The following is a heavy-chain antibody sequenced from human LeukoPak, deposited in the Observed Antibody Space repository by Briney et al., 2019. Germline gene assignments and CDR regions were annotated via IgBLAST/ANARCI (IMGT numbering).Heavy chain of an antibody. J-gene: IGHJ4*02. Sequence: ASVKVSCKASGYTFTSYAISWVRQAPGQGLEWMGGIIPIFGTANYAQKLQGRVTITADESTSTAYMELSSLRSEDTAVYYCATNPGDTEGFDYWGQGTLVTVSS. V-gene: IGHV1-69*13. CDR3: ATNPGDTEGFDY. CDR1: GYTFTSYA. CDR2: IIPIFGTA. D-gene: IGHD3-16*01.